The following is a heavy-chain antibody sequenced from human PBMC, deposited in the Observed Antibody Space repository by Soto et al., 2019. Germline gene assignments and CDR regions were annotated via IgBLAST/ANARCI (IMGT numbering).Heavy chain of an antibody. D-gene: IGHD2-15*01. CDR1: GGSIISSNYH. J-gene: IGHJ5*01. V-gene: IGHV4-39*01. CDR2: GYYRGST. CDR3: ARRLVVAMKGFDS. Sequence: QLQLRESGPGLVKPSETLSLTCTVSGGSIISSNYHWCWIRPAPGKGLVWIGNGYYRGSTYYNPSLESRVILSLDTSNNPLSLSLSSVTAADTAVYYCARRLVVAMKGFDSWGQGTLVTVSS.